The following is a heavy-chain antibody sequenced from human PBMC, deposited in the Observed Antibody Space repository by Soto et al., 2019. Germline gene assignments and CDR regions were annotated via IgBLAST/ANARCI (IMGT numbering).Heavy chain of an antibody. J-gene: IGHJ4*02. V-gene: IGHV4-34*01. CDR3: ARATEMALDY. CDR1: GGSFSGYY. CDR2: INHSGST. Sequence: QVQLQQWGAGLLKPSETLSLTCAVYGGSFSGYYWSWIRQPPGKGLEWIGEINHSGSTNYNPSLRSGVTISVDTSKNQFSLKLSSVTAADTAVYYCARATEMALDYWGQGTLVTVSS.